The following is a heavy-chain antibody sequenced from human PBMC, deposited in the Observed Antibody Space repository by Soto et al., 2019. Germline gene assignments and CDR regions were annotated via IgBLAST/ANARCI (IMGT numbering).Heavy chain of an antibody. CDR2: ISYTGGSTI. J-gene: IGHJ5*02. CDR1: GFTFSSYS. D-gene: IGHD2-8*02. V-gene: IGHV3-48*01. CDR3: XXXXXXXXXGGCYAWFDP. Sequence: EVQLVESGGGLVQPGGSLRLSCAASGFTFSSYSINWIXXXXXXXXELVSFISYTGGSTIYYADSVKGRFTISRDNAXXXXXXXXXXXXXXXXXXXXXXXXXXXXXXGGCYAWFDPWGQGTLVTVSS.